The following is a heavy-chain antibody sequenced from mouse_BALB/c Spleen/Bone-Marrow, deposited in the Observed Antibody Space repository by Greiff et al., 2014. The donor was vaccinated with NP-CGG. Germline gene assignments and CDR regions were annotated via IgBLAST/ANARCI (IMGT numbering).Heavy chain of an antibody. J-gene: IGHJ2*01. CDR2: ISSGGNYT. Sequence: EVQLVESGGGLVKPGGSLKLSCAASGFTFSSSAMSWIRQTPEKRLEWVATISSGGNYTYYPDSMKGRFTISRHNAKNTLYLRRSSLRSKETAMYFCARADTDYFDYGGKGTTLTVS. CDR1: GFTFSSSA. CDR3: ARADTDYFDY. V-gene: IGHV5-9-3*01.